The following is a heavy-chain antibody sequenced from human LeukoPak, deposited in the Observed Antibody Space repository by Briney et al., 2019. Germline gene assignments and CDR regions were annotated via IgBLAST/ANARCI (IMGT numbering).Heavy chain of an antibody. CDR2: IRYDGSNK. Sequence: GGSLRLSCAASGFTFSSYGMHWVRQAPGKGLEWVAFIRYDGSNKYYADSVKGRFTISRDNSKNTVYLQMNRLRAEDTAVYYCAKRVGDYGGYWGQGTLVTVSS. CDR3: AKRVGDYGGY. V-gene: IGHV3-30*02. CDR1: GFTFSSYG. J-gene: IGHJ4*02. D-gene: IGHD4-17*01.